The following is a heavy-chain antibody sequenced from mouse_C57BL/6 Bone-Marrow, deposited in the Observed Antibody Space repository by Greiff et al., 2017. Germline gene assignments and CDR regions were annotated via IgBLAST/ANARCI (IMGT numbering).Heavy chain of an antibody. CDR1: GFNIKDDY. J-gene: IGHJ2*01. D-gene: IGHD2-1*01. CDR3: TTDGNYVEYYFDY. CDR2: IDPSNGDT. V-gene: IGHV14-4*01. Sequence: VQLQQSGAELVRPGASVKLSCTASGFNIKDDYMHWVKQRPEQGLEWIGWIDPSNGDTEYASKFQGQATITADTSSNTAYLQLSSLTSEDTAVYYCTTDGNYVEYYFDYWGQGTTLTVSS.